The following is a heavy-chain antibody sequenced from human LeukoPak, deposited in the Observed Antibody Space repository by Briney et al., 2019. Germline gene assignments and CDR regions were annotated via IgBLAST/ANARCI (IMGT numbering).Heavy chain of an antibody. D-gene: IGHD6-19*01. CDR1: GFTFSSYA. V-gene: IGHV3-23*01. CDR3: AKSPRLLWNPTSIAVAGKEY. Sequence: GGSLRLSCAASGFTFSSYAMSWVRQAPGKGLEWVSAISGRGGSTYYADSVKGRFTISRDNSKNTLYLQMNSLRAEDTAVYYCAKSPRLLWNPTSIAVAGKEYWGQGTLVTVSS. J-gene: IGHJ4*02. CDR2: ISGRGGST.